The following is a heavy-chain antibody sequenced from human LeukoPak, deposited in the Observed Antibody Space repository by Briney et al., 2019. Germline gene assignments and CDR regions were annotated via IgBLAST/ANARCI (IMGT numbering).Heavy chain of an antibody. V-gene: IGHV3-9*01. CDR2: ISWNSGSI. J-gene: IGHJ4*02. Sequence: GGSLRLSCAASGFTFDDYAMHWVRQAPGKGLEWVSGISWNSGSIGYADSVKGRFTISRDNAKNSLYLQMNSLRAEDTALYYCAKDLRVHWGQGTLVTVSS. CDR1: GFTFDDYA. CDR3: AKDLRVH. D-gene: IGHD3-10*01.